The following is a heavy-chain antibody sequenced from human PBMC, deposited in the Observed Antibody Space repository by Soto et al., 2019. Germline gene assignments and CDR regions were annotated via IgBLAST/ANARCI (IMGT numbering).Heavy chain of an antibody. V-gene: IGHV4-59*11. CDR1: GGSISNHY. J-gene: IGHJ4*02. Sequence: QVQLQESGPGLVKPSETLSLTCTVSGGSISNHYWGWIRQPPGKGLEWIGYIYYNGNTNYNPPLKSRVPMSVDTSKNQISRKLSSVTAADTAVYYCTRANWYSEYWGQGTLVTVSS. D-gene: IGHD7-27*01. CDR2: IYYNGNT. CDR3: TRANWYSEY.